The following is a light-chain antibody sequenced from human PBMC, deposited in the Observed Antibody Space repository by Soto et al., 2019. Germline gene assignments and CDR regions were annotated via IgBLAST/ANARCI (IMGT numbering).Light chain of an antibody. CDR3: CSYAGTYV. Sequence: QSALTQPRSVSGSPGQSVTISCTGTSSDVGAYNYVSWYQQHPGKAPNLIIYDVTKRPSGVPDRFSGSKSGNTASLTISGLQSDDEADYYCCSYAGTYVFGSGTKLTVL. V-gene: IGLV2-11*01. CDR1: SSDVGAYNY. CDR2: DVT. J-gene: IGLJ1*01.